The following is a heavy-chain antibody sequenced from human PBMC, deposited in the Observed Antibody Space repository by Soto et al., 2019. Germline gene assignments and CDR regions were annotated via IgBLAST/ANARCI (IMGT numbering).Heavy chain of an antibody. J-gene: IGHJ6*02. V-gene: IGHV3-21*01. CDR1: GFSFSTYS. CDR3: AREETAWPLAYGLDV. CDR2: ISTRGEV. Sequence: GGSLRLSCAASGFSFSTYSMNWVRQAPGKGLEWVSSISTRGEVYYADSVKGRFTISRDNSKNSVSLQMNSLRGDDTAVYYCAREETAWPLAYGLDVWGQGTTVTAP. D-gene: IGHD2-21*02.